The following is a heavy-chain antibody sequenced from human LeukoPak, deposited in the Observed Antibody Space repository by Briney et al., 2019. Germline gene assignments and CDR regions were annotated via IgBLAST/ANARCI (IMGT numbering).Heavy chain of an antibody. CDR3: ARAGAVVDNWFDP. CDR1: GYTFTSYH. V-gene: IGHV1-46*01. CDR2: INPSGGTT. Sequence: ASVKVSCKASGYTFTSYHMHWVRQAPGQGLEWMGIINPSGGTTNYAQKFRGRVTMTRDMSTSTVYMELSSLRSDDTAVYYCARAGAVVDNWFDPWGQGTLVTVSS. J-gene: IGHJ5*02. D-gene: IGHD2-15*01.